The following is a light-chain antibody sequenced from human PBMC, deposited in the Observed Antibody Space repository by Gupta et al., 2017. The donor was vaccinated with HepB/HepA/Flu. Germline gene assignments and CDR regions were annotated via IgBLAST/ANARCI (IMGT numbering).Light chain of an antibody. CDR2: GAS. CDR1: QSVRSSY. V-gene: IGKV3-20*01. CDR3: QQDGSSPPT. Sequence: EIVLTQSPGTLSLSPGERATLSCRASQSVRSSYLAWYQQKPGQAPRLLIYGASSRATGIPDRFSGSGSGTDFTLTISRLEPEDFAVYYCQQDGSSPPTFGQGTKVEIK. J-gene: IGKJ1*01.